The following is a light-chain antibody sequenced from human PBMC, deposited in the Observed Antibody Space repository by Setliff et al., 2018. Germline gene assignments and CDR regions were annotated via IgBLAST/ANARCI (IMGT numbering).Light chain of an antibody. CDR1: SSDVGGYDY. CDR3: FSYASSGSYV. Sequence: QSVLTQPASVSGSPGQSVTISCTGSSSDVGGYDYVSWYQHHPGRAPKFMIYDVSNRPSGVSNRFSGSKSGNTASLTISGLQAEDEADYYCFSYASSGSYVVGTGTKVTVL. V-gene: IGLV2-14*03. CDR2: DVS. J-gene: IGLJ1*01.